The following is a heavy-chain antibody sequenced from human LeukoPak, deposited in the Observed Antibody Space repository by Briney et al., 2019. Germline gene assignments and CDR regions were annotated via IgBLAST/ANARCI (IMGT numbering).Heavy chain of an antibody. D-gene: IGHD4-11*01. V-gene: IGHV4-39*01. Sequence: PSETLSLTCTVPGGSISNYYWGWIRQPPGKGLEWIGNIYYSGSTYYNPSLKSRVTISVDTSKNQFSLKLSSVTAADTAVYYCARHDGYSNYYWFDPWGQGTLVTVSS. CDR1: GGSISNYY. J-gene: IGHJ5*02. CDR2: IYYSGST. CDR3: ARHDGYSNYYWFDP.